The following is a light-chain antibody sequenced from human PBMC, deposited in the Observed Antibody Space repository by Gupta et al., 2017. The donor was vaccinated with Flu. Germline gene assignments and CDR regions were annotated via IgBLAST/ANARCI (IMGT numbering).Light chain of an antibody. CDR1: ALAKQY. CDR2: KDT. CDR3: QSVYSTGTYVV. V-gene: IGLV3-25*02. Sequence: YDLTQPPPASVSSGQKARHHCPGDALAKQYAFWYQQKPGQAPVLVILKDTERPSGIPERFSGSSSRTTDTLTISEGQAEDEADYYCQSVYSTGTYVVFGGGTKVTVL. J-gene: IGLJ3*02.